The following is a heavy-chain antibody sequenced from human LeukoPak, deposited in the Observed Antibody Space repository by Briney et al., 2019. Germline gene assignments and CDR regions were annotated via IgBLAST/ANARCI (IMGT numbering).Heavy chain of an antibody. Sequence: SQTLSLTCTVSGGSLSSGDYYWSWIRQPPGKGLEWIGYIYYSGSTYYNPSLKSRVTISVDTSKNQFSLKLSSVTAADTAVYYCARAHLRTDTAASIAAFDIWGQGTMVTVSS. V-gene: IGHV4-30-4*01. CDR2: IYYSGST. CDR1: GGSLSSGDYY. D-gene: IGHD2-2*01. CDR3: ARAHLRTDTAASIAAFDI. J-gene: IGHJ3*02.